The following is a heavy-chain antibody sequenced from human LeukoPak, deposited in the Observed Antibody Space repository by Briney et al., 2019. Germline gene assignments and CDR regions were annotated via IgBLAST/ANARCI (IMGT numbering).Heavy chain of an antibody. D-gene: IGHD6-6*01. Sequence: GESLKISCKGSGYRFTSYWISWVRQMPGKGLEWMGRIDPSDSYTNYSPSFQGHVTISADESSSTAYLQWSSLKASDTAMYYCARRVSSSGWFDPWGQGTLVTVSS. CDR3: ARRVSSSGWFDP. J-gene: IGHJ5*02. CDR1: GYRFTSYW. V-gene: IGHV5-10-1*01. CDR2: IDPSDSYT.